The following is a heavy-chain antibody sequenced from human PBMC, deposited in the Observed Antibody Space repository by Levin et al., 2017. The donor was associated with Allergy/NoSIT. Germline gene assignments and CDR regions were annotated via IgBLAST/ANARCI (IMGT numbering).Heavy chain of an antibody. D-gene: IGHD3-3*01. J-gene: IGHJ5*02. CDR3: ARGAPTITIFGVVISRGRFDP. CDR2: ISSSGSTI. CDR1: GFTFSSYE. V-gene: IGHV3-48*03. Sequence: GESLKISCAASGFTFSSYEMNWVRQAPGKGLEWVSYISSSGSTIYYADSVKGRFTISRDNAKNSLYLQMNSLRAEDTAVYYCARGAPTITIFGVVISRGRFDPWGQGTLVTVSS.